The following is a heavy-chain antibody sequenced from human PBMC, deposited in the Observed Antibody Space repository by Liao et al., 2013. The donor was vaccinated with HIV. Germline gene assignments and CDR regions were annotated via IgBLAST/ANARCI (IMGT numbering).Heavy chain of an antibody. V-gene: IGHV4-61*01. CDR1: HGSISSSNYY. D-gene: IGHD2/OR15-2a*01. CDR3: GREALPLTF. J-gene: IGHJ1*01. CDR2: VSKTGDA. Sequence: QVQLQESGSGLVKPSETLSLTCTVSHGSISSSNYYWAWIRQPPGKGLEWIGYVSKTGDANYNPSLKGRVSISVDTSKNQFSLTMNSVTAADTAVYFCGREALPLTFWGQGTLVTVSS.